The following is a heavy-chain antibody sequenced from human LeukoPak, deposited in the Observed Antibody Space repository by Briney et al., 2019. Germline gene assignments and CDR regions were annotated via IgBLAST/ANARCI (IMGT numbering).Heavy chain of an antibody. Sequence: GRSLILSCAASGFTFSDFGMHWVRQAPGKGLEWVAVISYDGSNKHCADSVRGRFTISRDNSKNTLYVQMNSLRAEDTALYYCARERNYYGSDALIDYWGRGTLVTVSS. D-gene: IGHD3-10*01. J-gene: IGHJ4*02. CDR2: ISYDGSNK. CDR3: ARERNYYGSDALIDY. V-gene: IGHV3-30*03. CDR1: GFTFSDFG.